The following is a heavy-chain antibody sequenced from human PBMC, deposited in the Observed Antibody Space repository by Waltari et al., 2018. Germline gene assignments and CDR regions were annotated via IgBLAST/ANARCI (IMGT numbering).Heavy chain of an antibody. CDR1: GGSISSSSYY. CDR3: VRALKGWYFDL. Sequence: QLQLQESGPGLVKPSETLSLTCTVSGGSISSSSYYWGWIRQPPGKGLEWIGSIYYSGSTYYNPSLKSRVTISVDTSKNQFSLKLSSVTAADTAVYYCVRALKGWYFDLWGRGTLVTVSS. J-gene: IGHJ2*01. CDR2: IYYSGST. V-gene: IGHV4-39*07.